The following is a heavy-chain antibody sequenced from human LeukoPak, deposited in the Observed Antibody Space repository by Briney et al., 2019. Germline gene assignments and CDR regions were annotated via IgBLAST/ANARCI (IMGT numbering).Heavy chain of an antibody. CDR1: GGSFSGYY. CDR2: INHSGST. D-gene: IGHD3-22*01. V-gene: IGHV4-34*01. Sequence: SETLSLTCAVYGGSFSGYYWSWIRQPPGKGLEWIGEINHSGSTNYNPSLKSRVTISVDTSKNQFSLKLSSVTAADTAVYYCARGRRYYYDSSGYIDYWGQGTLVTVSS. J-gene: IGHJ4*02. CDR3: ARGRRYYYDSSGYIDY.